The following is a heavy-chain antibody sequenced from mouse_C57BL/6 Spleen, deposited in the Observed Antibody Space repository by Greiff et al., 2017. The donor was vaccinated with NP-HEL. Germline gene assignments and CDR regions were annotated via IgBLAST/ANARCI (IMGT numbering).Heavy chain of an antibody. CDR2: IDPSDSYT. CDR1: GYTFTSYW. Sequence: QVQLKQPGAELVKPGASVKLSCKASGYTFTSYWMQWVKQRPGQGLEWIGEIDPSDSYTNYNQKFKGKATLTVDTSSSTAYMQLSSLTSEDSAVYYCARFTTVSHFDYWGQGTTLTVSS. J-gene: IGHJ2*01. D-gene: IGHD1-1*01. CDR3: ARFTTVSHFDY. V-gene: IGHV1-50*01.